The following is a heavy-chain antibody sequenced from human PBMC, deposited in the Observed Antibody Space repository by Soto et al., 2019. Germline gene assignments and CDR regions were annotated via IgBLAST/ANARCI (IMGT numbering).Heavy chain of an antibody. V-gene: IGHV1-58*01. Sequence: SVKVSCKASGFTFTSSAVQWVRQARGQRLEWIGWIVVGSGNTNYAQKFQERVTITRDMSTSTAYMELSSLRSEDTAVYYCAARFGTAYYYYGMDVWGQGTTVTVSS. J-gene: IGHJ6*02. D-gene: IGHD3-10*01. CDR2: IVVGSGNT. CDR3: AARFGTAYYYYGMDV. CDR1: GFTFTSSA.